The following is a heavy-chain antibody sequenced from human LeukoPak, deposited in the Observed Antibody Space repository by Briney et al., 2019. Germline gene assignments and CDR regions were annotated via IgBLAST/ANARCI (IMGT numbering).Heavy chain of an antibody. CDR3: ARPGYCSSTSCSGDAFDI. D-gene: IGHD2-2*01. J-gene: IGHJ3*02. CDR2: INPNSGGT. V-gene: IGHV1-2*06. CDR1: GYTFTGYY. Sequence: ASVKVSCKASGYTFTGYYMHWVRQAPGQGLEWMGRINPNSGGTNYAQKFQGRVTMTRDTSISTAYMELSRLRSDDTAVYYCARPGYCSSTSCSGDAFDIWGQGTMVTVTS.